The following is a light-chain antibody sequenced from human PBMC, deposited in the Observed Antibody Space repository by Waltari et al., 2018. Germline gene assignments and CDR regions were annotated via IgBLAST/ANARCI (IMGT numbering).Light chain of an antibody. CDR3: QQYYITPLS. J-gene: IGKJ4*01. V-gene: IGKV4-1*01. CDR2: WAS. Sequence: DVVMTQSPDFLAVSLGERATIHCKSSQSLFYSSNNKNYFAWYQQKPGQPPKLLIYWASTRDSGVPDRFSGSGSGTDFTLTISSLQAEDVAIYFCQQYYITPLSFGGGTRVEIK. CDR1: QSLFYSSNNKNY.